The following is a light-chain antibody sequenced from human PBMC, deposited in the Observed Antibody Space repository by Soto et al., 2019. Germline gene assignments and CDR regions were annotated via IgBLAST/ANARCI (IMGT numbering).Light chain of an antibody. CDR3: QQYGSSRGGRGEVYT. V-gene: IGKV3-20*01. Sequence: EIVLTQSPGTLSLSPGERATLSCRASQSVSSSYLAWYQQKPGQAPRLLIYGASSRATGIPDRFSGSGSGTDFTLTISRLEPEDFAVYYCQQYGSSRGGRGEVYTFGQGTKLEIK. J-gene: IGKJ2*01. CDR2: GAS. CDR1: QSVSSSY.